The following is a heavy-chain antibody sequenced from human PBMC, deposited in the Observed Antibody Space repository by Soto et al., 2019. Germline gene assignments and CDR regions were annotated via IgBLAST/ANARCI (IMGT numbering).Heavy chain of an antibody. CDR1: GGYFNDNY. CDR2: ISRSGAT. Sequence: QVQLQQWGAGLLKPSETLSLSCAVYGGYFNDNYYTWFRQPPGKGLEWIGEISRSGATKYIPSLKGRATISFDPSKNQVSLKVTSVTAADTAVYYCATSLWFGTQVELWGQGALVTDSS. D-gene: IGHD3-10*01. J-gene: IGHJ5*02. CDR3: ATSLWFGTQVEL. V-gene: IGHV4-34*01.